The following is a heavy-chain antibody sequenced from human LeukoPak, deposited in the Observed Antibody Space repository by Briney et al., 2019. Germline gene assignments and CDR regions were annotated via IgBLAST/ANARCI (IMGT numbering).Heavy chain of an antibody. J-gene: IGHJ4*02. CDR1: GFTFDDYT. D-gene: IGHD2-15*01. CDR3: VRDNPRCCGVVPANIDDY. Sequence: GGSLRLSCAASGFTFDDYTMHWVRQAPGKGLEWVSLISWDGGSTYYADSVKGRFTISRDNAKNSLHLQMHSLRAEDTAVYYCVRDNPRCCGVVPANIDDYWGQGTLVTVSS. V-gene: IGHV3-43*01. CDR2: ISWDGGST.